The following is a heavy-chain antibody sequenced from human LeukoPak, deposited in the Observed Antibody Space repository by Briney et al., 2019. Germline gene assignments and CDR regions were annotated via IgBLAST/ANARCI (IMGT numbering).Heavy chain of an antibody. J-gene: IGHJ4*02. Sequence: PSETLSLTCTVSGGSISSSSYYWGWIRQPPGKGLEWIGSIYYSGSTYYNPSLKSRVTISVDTSKNQFSLKLSSVTAADTAVYYCASTRITSWSVSFDYWGQGTLVTVSS. CDR1: GGSISSSSYY. D-gene: IGHD3-10*01. CDR3: ASTRITSWSVSFDY. CDR2: IYYSGST. V-gene: IGHV4-39*07.